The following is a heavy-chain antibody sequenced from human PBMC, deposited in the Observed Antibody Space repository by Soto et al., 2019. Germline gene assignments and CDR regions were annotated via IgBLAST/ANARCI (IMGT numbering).Heavy chain of an antibody. CDR3: ARELQFPHQETGMDV. D-gene: IGHD2-15*01. CDR1: GYTFENYY. Sequence: QVHLVQSGAEVKKPGASVKVSCKASGYTFENYYIHWVRQAPGQGLECLGILDPTGGRPTYAQKFQDRVSMARDTSKSTVYMELTSLRSNDTALYYCARELQFPHQETGMDVWGQGTTVTVSS. V-gene: IGHV1-46*02. CDR2: LDPTGGRP. J-gene: IGHJ6*02.